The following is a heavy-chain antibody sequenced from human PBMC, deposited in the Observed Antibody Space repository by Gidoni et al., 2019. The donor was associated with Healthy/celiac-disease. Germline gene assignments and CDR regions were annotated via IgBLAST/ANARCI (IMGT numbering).Heavy chain of an antibody. V-gene: IGHV4-34*01. D-gene: IGHD1-1*01. J-gene: IGHJ6*02. CDR3: ARCRILDDYYGMDV. CDR1: VGSFSGYY. CDR2: INHSGST. Sequence: QVQLQQWGAGLLKPSETLSLTCAVYVGSFSGYYWSWIRQPPGKGLEWIGEINHSGSTNYNPSLKSRVTISVDTYKNKFALKLSSVTAADTAVYYCARCRILDDYYGMDVWGQGTTVTVSS.